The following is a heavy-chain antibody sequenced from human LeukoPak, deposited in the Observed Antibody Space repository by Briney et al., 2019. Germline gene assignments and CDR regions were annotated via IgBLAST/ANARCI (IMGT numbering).Heavy chain of an antibody. CDR2: IYYSGST. Sequence: SETLSLTCTVSGGSISSSSYYWGWIRQPPGKGLEWIGSIYYSGSTYYNPSPKSRVTVSVDTSKNQLSLKLSSVTAADTAVYYCARHGSYYDYWGQGTLVTVSS. J-gene: IGHJ4*02. CDR1: GGSISSSSYY. D-gene: IGHD3-10*01. V-gene: IGHV4-39*01. CDR3: ARHGSYYDY.